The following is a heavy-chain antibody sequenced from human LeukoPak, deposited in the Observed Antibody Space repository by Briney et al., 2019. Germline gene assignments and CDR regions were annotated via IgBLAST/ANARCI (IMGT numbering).Heavy chain of an antibody. D-gene: IGHD4-17*01. CDR1: GFTFSSYS. CDR3: ARNPKTTVYAFDI. CDR2: ISSSSSYI. V-gene: IGHV3-21*01. Sequence: GGSLRLSCAASGFTFSSYSMNWVRRAPGKGLEWVSSISSSSSYIYYADSVKGRFTISRDNAKNSLYLQMNSLRAEDTAVYYCARNPKTTVYAFDIWGQGTMVTVSS. J-gene: IGHJ3*02.